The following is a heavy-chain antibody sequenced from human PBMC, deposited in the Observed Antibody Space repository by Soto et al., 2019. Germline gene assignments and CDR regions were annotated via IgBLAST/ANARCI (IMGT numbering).Heavy chain of an antibody. CDR2: ISSSSTI. CDR3: ALRSPFDI. D-gene: IGHD4-17*01. Sequence: QPGGSLRLSCAASGFTFSSYSMNWVRQAPGKGLEWVSYISSSSTIYYADSVKGRFTISRDNAKNSLYLQMNSLRAEDTAVYYCALRSPFDIWGQGTMVTVSS. J-gene: IGHJ3*02. V-gene: IGHV3-48*01. CDR1: GFTFSSYS.